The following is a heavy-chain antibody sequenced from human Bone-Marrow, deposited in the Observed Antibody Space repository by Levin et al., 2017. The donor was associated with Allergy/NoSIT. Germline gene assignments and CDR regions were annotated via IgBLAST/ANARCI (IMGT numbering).Heavy chain of an antibody. D-gene: IGHD2-2*01. CDR3: ARGYCSSTSCFAFDY. CDR1: GFTFSSYW. J-gene: IGHJ4*02. Sequence: GGSLRLSCAASGFTFSSYWMSWVRQAPGKGLEWVANIKQDGSEKYYVDSVKGRFTISRDNAKNSLYLQMNSLRAEDTAVYYCARGYCSSTSCFAFDYWGQGTLVTVSS. CDR2: IKQDGSEK. V-gene: IGHV3-7*03.